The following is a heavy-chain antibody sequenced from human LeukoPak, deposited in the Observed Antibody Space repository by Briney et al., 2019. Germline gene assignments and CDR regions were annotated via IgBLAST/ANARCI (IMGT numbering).Heavy chain of an antibody. CDR1: GGSISGYY. J-gene: IGHJ3*02. CDR2: IYDSGST. D-gene: IGHD1-14*01. V-gene: IGHV4-59*01. CDR3: AREGGTGAFDI. Sequence: SETLSLTCTVSGGSISGYYWSWIRQPPGKELEWIGYIYDSGSTNYNPALKSRVTISVDTSKNQFSLKLSSVTAADTAVYYCAREGGTGAFDIWGQGTMVTVSP.